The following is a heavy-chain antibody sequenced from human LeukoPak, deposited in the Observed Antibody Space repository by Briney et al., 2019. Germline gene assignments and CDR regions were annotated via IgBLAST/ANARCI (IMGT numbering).Heavy chain of an antibody. V-gene: IGHV4-39*01. CDR1: GGSISSSSYY. D-gene: IGHD1-26*01. CDR3: ASVKWELGS. J-gene: IGHJ5*02. CDR2: IYYSGST. Sequence: SETLSLTCTVSGGSISSSSYYWGWIRQPPGKGLEWIGSIYYSGSTYYNPSLKSRVTISVDTSKNQFSLKLSSVTAADTAVYCCASVKWELGSWGQGTLVTVSS.